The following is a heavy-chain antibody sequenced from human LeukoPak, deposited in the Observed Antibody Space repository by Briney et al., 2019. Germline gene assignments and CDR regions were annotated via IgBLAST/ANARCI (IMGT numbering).Heavy chain of an antibody. CDR2: MKGGGET. V-gene: IGHV3-23*01. CDR3: AKANGDYDSSGPGDAFDI. J-gene: IGHJ3*02. CDR1: GFSFTNYA. Sequence: GGSLRLSCAASGFSFTNYAMSWVRQAPARGPEWLSSMKGGGETFYADSVKGRFTISRDNSKNTLYLQMNRLRAEDTAVYYCAKANGDYDSSGPGDAFDIWGQGTMVTVSS. D-gene: IGHD3-22*01.